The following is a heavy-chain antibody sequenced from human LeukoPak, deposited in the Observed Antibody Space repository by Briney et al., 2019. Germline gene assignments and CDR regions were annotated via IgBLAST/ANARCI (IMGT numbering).Heavy chain of an antibody. CDR3: ARASDPWLQLT. V-gene: IGHV3-7*05. D-gene: IGHD5-24*01. J-gene: IGHJ5*02. CDR1: GFSFSGHW. CDR2: IAHDGGRK. Sequence: GGSLRLSCAASGFSFSGHWMSWVRQAPGKGLEWVANIAHDGGRKFYVDSVKGRFTISRDNAQTSLYLQMNSLRAEDTAVYYCARASDPWLQLTWGQGTLVTVSS.